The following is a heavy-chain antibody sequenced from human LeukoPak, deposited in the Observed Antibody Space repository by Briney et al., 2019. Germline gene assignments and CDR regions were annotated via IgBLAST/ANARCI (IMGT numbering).Heavy chain of an antibody. Sequence: SETLSLTCTVSGGSISSGDYYWSWLRQPPGKGLEWIGYIHYSGGSYNNPSLKSRIVISVDTSKNQFSLRLSSVTAADTAVYYCARIIDTNGYPFDYWGQGTLVTVSS. V-gene: IGHV4-30-4*08. CDR1: GGSISSGDYY. J-gene: IGHJ4*02. D-gene: IGHD2-8*01. CDR3: ARIIDTNGYPFDY. CDR2: IHYSGGS.